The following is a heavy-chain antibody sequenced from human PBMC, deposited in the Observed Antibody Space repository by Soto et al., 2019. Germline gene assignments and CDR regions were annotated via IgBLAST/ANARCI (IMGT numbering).Heavy chain of an antibody. Sequence: EVQLVESGGGLVQPGGSLKLSCAASGFTFSGSAMHWVRQASGKGLEWVGRIRSKANSYATAYAASVKGRFTISRDDSKNTAYLQMNSLKTEDTAVYYCTRRGDPYYGMDVWGQGTTVTVSS. V-gene: IGHV3-73*01. CDR1: GFTFSGSA. CDR2: IRSKANSYAT. CDR3: TRRGDPYYGMDV. D-gene: IGHD3-16*01. J-gene: IGHJ6*02.